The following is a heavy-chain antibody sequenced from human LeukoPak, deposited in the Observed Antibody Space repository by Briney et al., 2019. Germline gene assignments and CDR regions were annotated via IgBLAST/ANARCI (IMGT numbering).Heavy chain of an antibody. D-gene: IGHD6-19*01. CDR3: ARELEQWLVIYYDAFDI. V-gene: IGHV3-30-3*01. J-gene: IGHJ3*02. CDR2: ISYDGSNK. Sequence: PGGSLRLSCAASGFTFSSYAMHWVRQAPGKGLEWVAVISYDGSNKYYADSVKGRFTISRDNSKNTLYLQMNSLRAEDTAVYYCARELEQWLVIYYDAFDIWGQGTMVTVSS. CDR1: GFTFSSYA.